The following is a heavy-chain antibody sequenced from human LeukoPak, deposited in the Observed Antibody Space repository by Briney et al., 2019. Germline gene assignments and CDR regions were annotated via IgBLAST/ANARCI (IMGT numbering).Heavy chain of an antibody. CDR2: IIPIFGTA. CDR3: ARAYDYVWGSYRYRRYFDY. V-gene: IGHV1-69*13. D-gene: IGHD3-16*02. J-gene: IGHJ4*02. Sequence: ASVKVSCKASGGTFSSYAISWVRQAPGQGLEWMGGIIPIFGTANYAQKFQGRVTITADESTSTAYMELSSLRSEDTAVYYCARAYDYVWGSYRYRRYFDYWGQGTLVTVSS. CDR1: GGTFSSYA.